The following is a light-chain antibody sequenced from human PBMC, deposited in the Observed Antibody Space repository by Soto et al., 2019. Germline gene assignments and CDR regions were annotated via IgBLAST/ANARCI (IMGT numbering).Light chain of an antibody. CDR1: QSVSTA. CDR2: DAA. J-gene: IGKJ4*01. V-gene: IGKV3-11*01. Sequence: EIVLTQSPVTLSLSPGERATLSCRASQSVSTALDWYQQNTGQSPRLLIYDAAHRTTGIPVRFSGAESGTACTLTISTLEPEDSAVYYSQQSSKWPLSFGGGTKVALK. CDR3: QQSSKWPLS.